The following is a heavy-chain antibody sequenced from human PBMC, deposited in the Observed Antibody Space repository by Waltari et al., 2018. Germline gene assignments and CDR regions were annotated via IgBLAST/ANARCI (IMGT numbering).Heavy chain of an antibody. D-gene: IGHD1-26*01. Sequence: QVQLQASGPGLVKPSETLSLTCTVSGGSISSYYWSWIRQPPGKGLEWSGYIYYSGSTNYNPSLKSRVTISVDTSKNQFSLKLSSVTAADTAVYYCAREGGSNEPFDYWGQGTLVTVSS. V-gene: IGHV4-59*01. CDR3: AREGGSNEPFDY. CDR2: IYYSGST. J-gene: IGHJ4*02. CDR1: GGSISSYY.